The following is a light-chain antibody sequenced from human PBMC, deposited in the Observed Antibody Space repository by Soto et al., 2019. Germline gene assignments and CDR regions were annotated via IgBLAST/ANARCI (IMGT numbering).Light chain of an antibody. CDR1: QSVASSY. Sequence: EVVLTQSPGTLSLSPGERVTLSCRASQSVASSYLAWYQQKPGRAPRLLFYSASSRATGIPDRFSGSGSGTDFTLTISRLEPEDFAVYYCQQYGSSPTWTFGQGTKVEIK. J-gene: IGKJ1*01. V-gene: IGKV3-20*01. CDR2: SAS. CDR3: QQYGSSPTWT.